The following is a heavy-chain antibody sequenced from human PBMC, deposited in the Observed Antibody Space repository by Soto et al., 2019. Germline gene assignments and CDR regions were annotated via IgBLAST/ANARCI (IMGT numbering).Heavy chain of an antibody. CDR2: IIGSGGST. J-gene: IGHJ6*02. CDR1: GFTFSSYA. Sequence: EVQLLESGGGLVQPGGSLRLSCAASGFTFSSYAMSWVRQAPGKGLEWVSAIIGSGGSTYYADSVKGRFTISRDNSKNTLYLQMNSLRAEDTAVYYCAKATYGYGYPYYYYGMDVWGQGTTVTVSS. D-gene: IGHD5-18*01. CDR3: AKATYGYGYPYYYYGMDV. V-gene: IGHV3-23*01.